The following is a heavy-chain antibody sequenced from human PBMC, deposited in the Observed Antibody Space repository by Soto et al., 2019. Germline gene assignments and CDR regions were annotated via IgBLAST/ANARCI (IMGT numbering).Heavy chain of an antibody. CDR2: IWYDGSNK. J-gene: IGHJ6*02. V-gene: IGHV3-33*01. D-gene: IGHD2-8*02. Sequence: ESGGGVVQPGRSLRLSCAASGFTFSSYGMHWVRQAPGKGLEWVAVIWYDGSNKYYADSVKGRFTISRDNSKNTLYLQMNSLRAEDTAVYYCARDTVQKIHYYGMDVWGQGTTVTVSS. CDR3: ARDTVQKIHYYGMDV. CDR1: GFTFSSYG.